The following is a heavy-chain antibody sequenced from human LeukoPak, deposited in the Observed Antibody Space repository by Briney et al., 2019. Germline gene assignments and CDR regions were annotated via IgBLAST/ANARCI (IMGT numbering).Heavy chain of an antibody. CDR1: GFTFSSYG. V-gene: IGHV3-7*01. CDR3: ARWVSQYYFDY. J-gene: IGHJ4*02. Sequence: SGGSLRLSCAASGFTFSSYGMHWVRQAPGKGLEWVANINQDGSEKYFVDSVKGRFTISRDNAQNSVFLQMDSLRVDDTAVYYCARWVSQYYFDYWGQGTHVTVSS. CDR2: INQDGSEK. D-gene: IGHD2-21*01.